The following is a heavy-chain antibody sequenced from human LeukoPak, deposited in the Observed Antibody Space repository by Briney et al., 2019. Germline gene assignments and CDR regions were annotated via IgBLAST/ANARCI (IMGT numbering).Heavy chain of an antibody. CDR2: INPSGGST. Sequence: VASVKVSCKASGYTFTSYYMHWVRQAPGQGLEWMGIINPSGGSTSYAQKFQGRVTMTRDTSTSTVYMELSRLRSDDTAVYYCAIAPPGGYCSSTSCYGAFDIWGQGTMVTVSS. V-gene: IGHV1-46*01. CDR3: AIAPPGGYCSSTSCYGAFDI. J-gene: IGHJ3*02. D-gene: IGHD2-2*01. CDR1: GYTFTSYY.